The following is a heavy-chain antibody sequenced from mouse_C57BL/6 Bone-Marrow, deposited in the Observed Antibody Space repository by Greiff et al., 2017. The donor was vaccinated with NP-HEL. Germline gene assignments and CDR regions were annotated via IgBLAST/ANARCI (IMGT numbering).Heavy chain of an antibody. Sequence: QVQLQQSGPELVKPGASVKISCKASGYSFTSYYIHWVKQRPGQGLEWIGWIYPGSGNTKYNEKFKGKATLTADTSSSTAYMQLSSLTSEDSAVYYCARPYYYVSSPVFAYWGQGTLVTVSA. D-gene: IGHD1-1*01. V-gene: IGHV1-66*01. CDR3: ARPYYYVSSPVFAY. CDR2: IYPGSGNT. CDR1: GYSFTSYY. J-gene: IGHJ3*01.